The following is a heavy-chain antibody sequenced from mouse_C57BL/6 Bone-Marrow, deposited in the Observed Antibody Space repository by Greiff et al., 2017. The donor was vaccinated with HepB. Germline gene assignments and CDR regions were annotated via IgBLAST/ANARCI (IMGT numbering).Heavy chain of an antibody. CDR2: IDPSDSET. CDR1: GYTFTSYW. Sequence: VQLQQPGAELVRPGSSVKLSCKASGYTFTSYWMHWVKQRPIQGLEWIGNIDPSDSETHYNQKFKDKATLTVDKSSSTAYMQLSSLTSEDSAVYYCARREGIDAMDYWGQGTSVTVSS. V-gene: IGHV1-52*01. CDR3: ARREGIDAMDY. J-gene: IGHJ4*01.